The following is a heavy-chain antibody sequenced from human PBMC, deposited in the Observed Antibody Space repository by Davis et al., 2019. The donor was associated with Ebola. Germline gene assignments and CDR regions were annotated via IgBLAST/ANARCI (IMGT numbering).Heavy chain of an antibody. J-gene: IGHJ4*02. CDR2: IWYEGSNK. CDR1: GFTFSSYA. V-gene: IGHV3-30*02. Sequence: PGGSLRLSCSASGFTFSSYAMHWVRQAPGKGLEWVAFIWYEGSNKYYADSVKGRFTISRDSSKNTLYLQLNSLRPEDTAVYYCAKGGGTAHFDSWGQGTLVTVSS. D-gene: IGHD3-16*01. CDR3: AKGGGTAHFDS.